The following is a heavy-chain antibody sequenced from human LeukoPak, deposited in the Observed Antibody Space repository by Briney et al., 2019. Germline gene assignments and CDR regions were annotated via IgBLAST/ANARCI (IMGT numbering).Heavy chain of an antibody. V-gene: IGHV3-64D*06. J-gene: IGHJ4*02. CDR1: GFTFSSYA. CDR2: ISSNGGST. CDR3: VKTPARYSSGWYYDY. Sequence: GGSLRLSCSASGFTFSSYAMHWVRQAPGKGLEYVSAISSNGGSTYYADSVKGRFTISRGNSKNTLYLQMSSLRAEDTAVYYCVKTPARYSSGWYYDYWGQRTLVTVSS. D-gene: IGHD6-19*01.